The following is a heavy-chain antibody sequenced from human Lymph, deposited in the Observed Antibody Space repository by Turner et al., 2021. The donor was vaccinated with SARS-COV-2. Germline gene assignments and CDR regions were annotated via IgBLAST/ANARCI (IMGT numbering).Heavy chain of an antibody. D-gene: IGHD3-3*01. J-gene: IGHJ6*02. CDR3: ARVGVRFEWSDGYHYYYAMDV. V-gene: IGHV3-7*03. CDR1: GFTFSSYW. Sequence: EVQLVESGGGLVQPGGSLRLSCAASGFTFSSYWMNWGRQAPGKGLEWVGKIKQEGSEKYYVDSVKGRFTISRDNAKNSLYLQMNSLRADDTAVYFCARVGVRFEWSDGYHYYYAMDVWGQGTTVTVSS. CDR2: IKQEGSEK.